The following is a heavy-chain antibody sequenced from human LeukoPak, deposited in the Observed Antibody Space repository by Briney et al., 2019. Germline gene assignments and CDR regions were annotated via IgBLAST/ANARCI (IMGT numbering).Heavy chain of an antibody. CDR1: GGSISSSTYY. Sequence: PSETLSLTCTVSGGSISSSTYYWGWIRQPPGKGLEWIGSIYYSGSTYYNPSLKSRVTISADTSKNQFSLKLSSVIAADTAVYFCASFYCSGGICYSGLGSADYWGRGTLVTVSS. D-gene: IGHD2-15*01. V-gene: IGHV4-39*01. CDR2: IYYSGST. J-gene: IGHJ4*02. CDR3: ASFYCSGGICYSGLGSADY.